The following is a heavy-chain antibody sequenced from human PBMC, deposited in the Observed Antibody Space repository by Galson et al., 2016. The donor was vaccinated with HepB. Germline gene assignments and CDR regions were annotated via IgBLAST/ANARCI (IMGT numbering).Heavy chain of an antibody. D-gene: IGHD3-22*01. CDR3: EGYSDPFDI. Sequence: LRLSCAASGLTFSRYSMNWVRQAPGKGLEWVSSISSSSAYMYYADSVKGRFTISRDNAKNSLYLQMNSLRAEDTAIYYCEGYSDPFDIWGQGTMVTVSS. V-gene: IGHV3-21*04. CDR2: ISSSSAYM. CDR1: GLTFSRYS. J-gene: IGHJ3*02.